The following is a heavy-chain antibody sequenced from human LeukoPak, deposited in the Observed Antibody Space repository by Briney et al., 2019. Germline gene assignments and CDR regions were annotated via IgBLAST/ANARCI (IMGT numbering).Heavy chain of an antibody. Sequence: ASETLSLTCTVSGGSISSYYWSWIRQPPGKGLEWIGYIYYSGSTNYNPSLKSRVTISVDTSKNQFSLKLSSVTAADTAVYYCAWYLVGELFDYYLDYWGQGTLVTVSS. CDR1: GGSISSYY. J-gene: IGHJ4*02. CDR3: AWYLVGELFDYYLDY. D-gene: IGHD3-10*01. V-gene: IGHV4-59*12. CDR2: IYYSGST.